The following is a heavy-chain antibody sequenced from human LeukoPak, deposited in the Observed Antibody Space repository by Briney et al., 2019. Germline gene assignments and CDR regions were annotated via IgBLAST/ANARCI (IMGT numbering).Heavy chain of an antibody. CDR3: ARNVGWFRFDY. Sequence: GGSLRLSCAASGFTFSSYWMDWVRQAPGKGLEWVANIKEDGSEKYYEDSVKGRFTISRDNAKNSLYLQMNSLRAEDTGVYYCARNVGWFRFDYWGQGTLVTVSS. D-gene: IGHD2-15*01. J-gene: IGHJ4*02. CDR1: GFTFSSYW. CDR2: IKEDGSEK. V-gene: IGHV3-7*03.